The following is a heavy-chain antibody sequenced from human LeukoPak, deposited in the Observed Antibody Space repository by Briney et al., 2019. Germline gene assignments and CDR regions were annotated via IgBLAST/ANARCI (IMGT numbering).Heavy chain of an antibody. Sequence: PGGSLRLSCAASGFTFSSYSMNWVRQAPGKGLVWVARTNLHGTAVDYADSVKGRFIISRDNAENTLFLQMNSLRVEDTAVYYCASAYTYVRLGDHWGQGTLVTVSS. CDR1: GFTFSSYS. V-gene: IGHV3-74*01. D-gene: IGHD3-16*01. CDR2: TNLHGTAV. J-gene: IGHJ4*02. CDR3: ASAYTYVRLGDH.